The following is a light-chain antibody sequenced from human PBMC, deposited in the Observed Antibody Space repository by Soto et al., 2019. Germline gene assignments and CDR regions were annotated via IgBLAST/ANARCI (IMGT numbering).Light chain of an antibody. Sequence: EIVLTQSPGTLSLSPGERATLSCRASQSVGSNYLAWYQQTPGQAPRLLIHGASTRATGIPDRFSGSGSGTDFTLTLSRRESEDSAVYYCHQYASSPLTVGQGTRLEIK. V-gene: IGKV3-20*01. CDR1: QSVGSNY. CDR3: HQYASSPLT. CDR2: GAS. J-gene: IGKJ5*01.